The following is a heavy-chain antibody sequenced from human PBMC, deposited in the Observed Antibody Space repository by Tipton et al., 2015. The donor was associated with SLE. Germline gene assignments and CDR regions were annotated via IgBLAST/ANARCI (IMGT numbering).Heavy chain of an antibody. Sequence: TLSLTCTVSGGSISSYYWSWIRQPPGKGLEWIGYIYYSGSTNYSPSLKSRVTISVDTSKNQFSLKLSSVTAADTAVYYCARRGSYMGPLQAWGQGTLVTVSS. CDR2: IYYSGST. J-gene: IGHJ5*02. V-gene: IGHV4-59*08. D-gene: IGHD5-24*01. CDR3: ARRGSYMGPLQA. CDR1: GGSISSYY.